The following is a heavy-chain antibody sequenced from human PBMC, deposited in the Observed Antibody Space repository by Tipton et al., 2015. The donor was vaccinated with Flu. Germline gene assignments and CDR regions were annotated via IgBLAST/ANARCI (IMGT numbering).Heavy chain of an antibody. V-gene: IGHV4-59*01. CDR2: MSYSGTT. Sequence: LRLSCTVSGGSISNDYWSWIRQPPGKGLEWIGYMSYSGTTNYNPSLKGRVTISVDTSKNQLSLKLTSVTAADTAVYYCARSGDFYLNWFGPWGQGTLVTVSS. J-gene: IGHJ5*02. CDR1: GGSISNDY. D-gene: IGHD2/OR15-2a*01. CDR3: ARSGDFYLNWFGP.